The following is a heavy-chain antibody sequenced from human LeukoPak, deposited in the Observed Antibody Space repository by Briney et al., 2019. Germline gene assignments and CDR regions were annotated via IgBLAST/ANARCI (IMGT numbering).Heavy chain of an antibody. D-gene: IGHD1-26*01. V-gene: IGHV3-33*01. J-gene: IGHJ4*02. CDR3: AGDRATSYFDY. CDR2: IRSDGNNK. CDR1: GFTFNNYG. Sequence: PGGSLRLPCAASGFTFNNYGMHWVRQAPGEGLEWVAVIRSDGNNKYYVDSVKGRFTISRDNSKNTLYLQMNSLRAEDTAVYYCAGDRATSYFDYWGQGALVTISS.